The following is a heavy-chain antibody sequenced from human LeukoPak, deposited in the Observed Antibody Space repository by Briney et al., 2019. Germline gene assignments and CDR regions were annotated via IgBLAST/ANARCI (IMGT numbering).Heavy chain of an antibody. CDR3: AKDPEVGYQLLANWFDP. V-gene: IGHV3-30*02. CDR2: IRYDGSNK. CDR1: GFTFSSYG. J-gene: IGHJ5*02. Sequence: GGSLGLSCAASGFTFSSYGMHWVRQAPGKGLEWVAFIRYDGSNKYYADSVKGRFTISRDNSKNTLYLQMNSLRAEDTAVYYCAKDPEVGYQLLANWFDPWGQGTLVTVSS. D-gene: IGHD2-2*01.